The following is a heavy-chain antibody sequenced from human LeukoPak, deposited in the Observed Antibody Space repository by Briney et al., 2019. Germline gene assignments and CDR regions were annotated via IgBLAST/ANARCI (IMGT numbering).Heavy chain of an antibody. D-gene: IGHD1-26*01. J-gene: IGHJ4*02. CDR3: TISGSHTDY. CDR2: IKSETDGGTT. Sequence: KPGGSLRLSCAASGFTFTYAWMSWVRQAPGKGLEWVGRIKSETDGGTTAYGSPVKGRFTISRDDSKKTLFLQINTLKTEDTAIYYCTISGSHTDYWGQGTLVTVSS. CDR1: GFTFTYAW. V-gene: IGHV3-15*01.